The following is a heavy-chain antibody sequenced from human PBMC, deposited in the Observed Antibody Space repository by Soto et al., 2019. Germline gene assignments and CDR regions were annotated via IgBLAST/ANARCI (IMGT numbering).Heavy chain of an antibody. V-gene: IGHV3-23*01. CDR1: TFIFSNYA. CDR3: ATISDRGVAAALDL. CDR2: ISGSGGTT. Sequence: VGSVRLSCAASTFIFSNYAMSWVRQAPGEGLEWISAISGSGGTTYYAESVKGRFSISRDNSKSTLYLQLNSPRVEDTAIYYCATISDRGVAAALDLWGQGTLVTVSS. D-gene: IGHD6-13*01. J-gene: IGHJ1*01.